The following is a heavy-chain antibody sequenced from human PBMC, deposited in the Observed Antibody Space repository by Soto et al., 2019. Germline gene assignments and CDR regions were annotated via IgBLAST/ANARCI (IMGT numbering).Heavy chain of an antibody. J-gene: IGHJ6*03. Sequence: ASVKVSCKASGFTFTSSAMQWVRQARGQRLEWIGWIVVGSGNTNYAQKFQERVTITRDMSTSTAYMELSSLRSEDTAVYYCAADSLGYCSSTSCYAYPRYYYYMDVWGKGTTVTVSS. CDR1: GFTFTSSA. CDR2: IVVGSGNT. CDR3: AADSLGYCSSTSCYAYPRYYYYMDV. V-gene: IGHV1-58*02. D-gene: IGHD2-2*01.